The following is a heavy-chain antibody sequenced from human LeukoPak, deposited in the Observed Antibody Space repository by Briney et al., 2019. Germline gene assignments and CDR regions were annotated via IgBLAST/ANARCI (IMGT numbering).Heavy chain of an antibody. Sequence: GASVKVSCKASGGTFSSYAISWVRQAPGQGLEWMGWISAYNVNTNYAQKLQGRVTMTTDTSTSTAYMELRSLRSDDTAVYYCARLIVGATRYYYYYMDVWGKGTTVTVSS. CDR3: ARLIVGATRYYYYYMDV. CDR2: ISAYNVNT. CDR1: GGTFSSYA. J-gene: IGHJ6*03. V-gene: IGHV1-18*01. D-gene: IGHD1-26*01.